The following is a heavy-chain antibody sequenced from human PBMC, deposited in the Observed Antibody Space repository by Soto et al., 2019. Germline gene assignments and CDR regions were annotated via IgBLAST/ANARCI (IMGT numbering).Heavy chain of an antibody. Sequence: QVQLVQSGAEVKKPGSSVKVSCKASGGTFSSYAISWVRQAPGQGLEWMGGIIPIFGTANYAKKFQGRVTITADESKSTAYMELSSLRSEDTAVYYCARHDSSGYYYPNYYYYGMDVWGQGTTVTVSS. D-gene: IGHD3-22*01. J-gene: IGHJ6*02. CDR1: GGTFSSYA. CDR3: ARHDSSGYYYPNYYYYGMDV. CDR2: IIPIFGTA. V-gene: IGHV1-69*01.